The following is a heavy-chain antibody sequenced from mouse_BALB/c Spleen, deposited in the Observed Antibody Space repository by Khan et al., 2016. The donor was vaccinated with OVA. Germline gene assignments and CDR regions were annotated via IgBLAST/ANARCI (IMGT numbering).Heavy chain of an antibody. D-gene: IGHD1-1*01. CDR2: IAPGSGST. CDR3: ESSNDYGSGLYAIAY. V-gene: IGHV1S41*01. Sequence: DLVKPGASVKLSCKASGYTFTSYWINWIKQRPGQGLEWIGRIAPGSGSTSYTELFTNKAIFTVDTFSSTAYIQFSRLTSEAPAVFCCESSNDYGSGLYAIAYWGQGTAVTVSA. CDR1: GYTFTSYW. J-gene: IGHJ4*01.